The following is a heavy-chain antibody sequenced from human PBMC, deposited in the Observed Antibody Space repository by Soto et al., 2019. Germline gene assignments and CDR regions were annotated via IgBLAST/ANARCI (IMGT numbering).Heavy chain of an antibody. CDR1: GGSISSGDYY. V-gene: IGHV4-39*01. D-gene: IGHD3-22*01. CDR2: IFYTGRT. CDR3: TRHHPHHYDSSGYFDY. J-gene: IGHJ4*02. Sequence: SETVSLTCTVSGGSISSGDYYWGWIRQSPGKGLEWIGTIFYTGRTYYNPSLESRVTLSVDTSKNQFSLHLTSVTAADTAVYYCTRHHPHHYDSSGYFDYWGQGTLVTVSS.